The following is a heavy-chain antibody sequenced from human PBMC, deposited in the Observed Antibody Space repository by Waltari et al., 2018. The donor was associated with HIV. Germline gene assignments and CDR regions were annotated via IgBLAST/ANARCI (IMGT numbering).Heavy chain of an antibody. CDR1: GFTFSSYS. D-gene: IGHD4-17*01. Sequence: EVQLVESGGGLVQPGGSLRLSCAASGFTFSSYSMNWVRQAPGKGLEWVSYISSSSTIYYADSLKGRFTISRDNAKNSLYLQMNSLRAEDTAVYYCARDELGYGDYQSWSAFDIWGQGTMVTVSS. CDR2: ISSSSTI. V-gene: IGHV3-48*01. J-gene: IGHJ3*02. CDR3: ARDELGYGDYQSWSAFDI.